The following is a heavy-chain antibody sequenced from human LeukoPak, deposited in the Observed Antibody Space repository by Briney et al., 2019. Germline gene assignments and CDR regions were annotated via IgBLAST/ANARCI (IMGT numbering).Heavy chain of an antibody. CDR2: TYYRSKWYN. V-gene: IGHV6-1*01. D-gene: IGHD6-13*01. Sequence: SQTLSLTCAISGDSVSSNSVAWNWIRQSPSRGLEWLGRTYYRSKWYNDYAESVKCRISITPDTAKNQLSLQLNSVTPEDTAVYYCAREGPGYDYWGQGTLVTVSS. CDR1: GDSVSSNSVA. J-gene: IGHJ4*02. CDR3: AREGPGYDY.